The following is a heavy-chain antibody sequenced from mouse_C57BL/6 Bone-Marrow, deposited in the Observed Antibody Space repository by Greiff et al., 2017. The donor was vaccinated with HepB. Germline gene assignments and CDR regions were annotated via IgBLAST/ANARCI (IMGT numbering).Heavy chain of an antibody. J-gene: IGHJ1*03. D-gene: IGHD2-4*01. V-gene: IGHV1-64*01. CDR3: ARWGMITWYFDV. CDR1: GYTFTSYW. Sequence: QVQLKQPGAELVKPGASVKLSCKASGYTFTSYWMHWVKQRPGQGLEWIGMIHPNSGSTNYNEKFKSKATLTVDKSSSTAYMQLSSLTSEDSAVYYCARWGMITWYFDVWGTGTTVTVSS. CDR2: IHPNSGST.